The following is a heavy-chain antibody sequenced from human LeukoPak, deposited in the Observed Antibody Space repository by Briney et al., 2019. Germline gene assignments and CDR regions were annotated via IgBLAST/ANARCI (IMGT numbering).Heavy chain of an antibody. CDR3: ARGQTLTF. V-gene: IGHV3-11*04. CDR2: ISRDATII. CDR1: GFTFSDYY. Sequence: GGSLRLSCVASGFTFSDYYLTWIRQAPGKGLEWVSYISRDATIIYYSDSVKGRFTISRDNAKNALYLQMNSLRAEDTGVYFCARGQTLTFWGQGTLVTVSS. J-gene: IGHJ4*02.